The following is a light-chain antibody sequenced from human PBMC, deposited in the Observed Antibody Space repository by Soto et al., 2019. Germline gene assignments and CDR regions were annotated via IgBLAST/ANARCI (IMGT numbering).Light chain of an antibody. J-gene: IGKJ2*01. Sequence: DIQMTQSPSSVSASVGDRVTITCRASQGISSRLAWYQQKPGKAPKFLMYDASTLPGAAPSRFSGGGSGTDFTLTISSLQPEDFATYYCQQANSFPPTFGQGTKLEI. CDR1: QGISSR. CDR3: QQANSFPPT. V-gene: IGKV1-12*01. CDR2: DAS.